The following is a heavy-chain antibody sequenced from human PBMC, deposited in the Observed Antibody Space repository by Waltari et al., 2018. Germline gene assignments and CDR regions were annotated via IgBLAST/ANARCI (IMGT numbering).Heavy chain of an antibody. CDR1: TFTSYD. CDR3: ARYVAAAGSWSDY. V-gene: IGHV1-8*02. Sequence: TFTSYDINWVRQATGQGLEWMGWMNPNSGNTGYAQKFQGRVTMTRNTSISTAYMELSSLRSEDTAVYYCARYVAAAGSWSDYWGQGTLVTVSS. J-gene: IGHJ4*02. D-gene: IGHD6-13*01. CDR2: MNPNSGNT.